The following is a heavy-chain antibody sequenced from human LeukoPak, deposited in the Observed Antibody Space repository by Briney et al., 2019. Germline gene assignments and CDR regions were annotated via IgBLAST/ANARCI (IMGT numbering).Heavy chain of an antibody. D-gene: IGHD3-16*02. CDR2: ILYGGSNK. CDR1: GFTFSSYA. CDR3: AKGAFGIMFRFGGVIAPFDY. Sequence: PGGSLRLSCAASGFTFSSYAMQWVRQAPGKGLEWVAFILYGGSNKYYADSVKGRFTISRDNSKNTLYLQMNSLRAEDTAVYYCAKGAFGIMFRFGGVIAPFDYWGQGTLVTVSS. J-gene: IGHJ4*02. V-gene: IGHV3-30*02.